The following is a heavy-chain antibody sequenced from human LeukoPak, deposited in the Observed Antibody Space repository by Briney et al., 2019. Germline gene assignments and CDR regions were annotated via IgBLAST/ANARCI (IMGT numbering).Heavy chain of an antibody. J-gene: IGHJ6*04. Sequence: PGGSLRLSCAASGFTFSSYEMNWVRQAPGKGLEWISYISASGTITHYADSVEGRFTISRDNAKNSLYLQMNSLRAEDTAVYYCARDGTPIPGSGWVYMDVWGKGTTVTISS. CDR3: ARDGTPIPGSGWVYMDV. CDR2: ISASGTIT. V-gene: IGHV3-48*03. CDR1: GFTFSSYE. D-gene: IGHD6-25*01.